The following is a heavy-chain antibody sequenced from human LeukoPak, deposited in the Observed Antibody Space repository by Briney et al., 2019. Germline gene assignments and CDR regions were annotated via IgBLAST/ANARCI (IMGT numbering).Heavy chain of an antibody. D-gene: IGHD6-13*01. J-gene: IGHJ4*02. CDR1: GYTFSYHV. CDR2: INPMGGSP. V-gene: IGHV1-46*01. CDR3: ARLTSSSWYTFFDF. Sequence: ASVKVSCKASGYTFSYHVIEWVRQAPGQGLDWMGGINPMGGSPSYAQKFQGRVSMTSDTSTSTVYMELSSLTSEDTAVYYCARLTSSSWYTFFDFWGRGTLVTVSS.